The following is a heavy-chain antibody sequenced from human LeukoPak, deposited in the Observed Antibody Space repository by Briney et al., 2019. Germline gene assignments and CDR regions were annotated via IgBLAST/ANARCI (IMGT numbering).Heavy chain of an antibody. CDR2: IFHSGST. CDR3: ARLYQGKRPPDY. Sequence: SETLSLTCTVSGDSLFSTPYSWGRIRQPPGKGLEWIGSIFHSGSTYYNPSLKSRLTISVDTSKNQLSLRLRSVTAADTAVYYCARLYQGKRPPDYWGQGTLVTVSS. J-gene: IGHJ4*02. D-gene: IGHD6-25*01. V-gene: IGHV4-39*01. CDR1: GDSLFSTPYS.